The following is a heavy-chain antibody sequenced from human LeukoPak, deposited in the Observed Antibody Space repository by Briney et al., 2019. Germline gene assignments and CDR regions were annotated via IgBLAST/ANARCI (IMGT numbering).Heavy chain of an antibody. CDR3: AGSVKAGSY. J-gene: IGHJ4*02. Sequence: SQTLSLTCTVSGGSISSGGYGWSWLRQQPGKGLDWLGYIYSSGSTYSPPSLKSRVTISVDTSKNQFSLKLSSVTAADTAVYYCAGSVKAGSYWGQGTLVTVSS. CDR1: GGSISSGGYG. V-gene: IGHV4-31*03. CDR2: IYSSGST. D-gene: IGHD1-14*01.